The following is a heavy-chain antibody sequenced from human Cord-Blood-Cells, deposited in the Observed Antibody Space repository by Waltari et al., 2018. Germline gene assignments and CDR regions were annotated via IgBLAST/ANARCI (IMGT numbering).Heavy chain of an antibody. J-gene: IGHJ5*02. D-gene: IGHD3-10*01. CDR1: GSTFSSYS. CDR2: ISSSSSTI. CDR3: ARGQVGSDNWFDP. Sequence: EVQLVESGGGLVQPGGSLRLSCAASGSTFSSYSLNWVRQAPGKGLEWVSYISSSSSTIYYADSVKGRFTISRDNAKNSLYLQMNSLRDEDTAVYYCARGQVGSDNWFDPWGQGTLVTVSS. V-gene: IGHV3-48*02.